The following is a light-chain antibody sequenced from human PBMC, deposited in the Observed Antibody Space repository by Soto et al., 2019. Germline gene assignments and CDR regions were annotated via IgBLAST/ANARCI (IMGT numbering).Light chain of an antibody. CDR3: QSYDSVLSASV. CDR1: NSNIGSDYG. Sequence: QSALTQPPSVSGAPGQRVTISCTGNNSNIGSDYGLHWYQQIPGMAPKLLIYGDNNRPSGGPDRFSGSKSDTSASLAITGLQAEDEADYYCQSYDSVLSASVFGGGTKLTVL. V-gene: IGLV1-40*01. J-gene: IGLJ3*02. CDR2: GDN.